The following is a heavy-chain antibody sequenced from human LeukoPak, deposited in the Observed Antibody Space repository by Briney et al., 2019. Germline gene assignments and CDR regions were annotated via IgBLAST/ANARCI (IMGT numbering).Heavy chain of an antibody. J-gene: IGHJ4*02. CDR3: ARASPPSSGYYTDY. CDR2: ISSSSSYI. Sequence: GGSLRLSCAASGFTFSNYWMSWVRQAPGKGLEWVSSISSSSSYIYYADSVKGRFTISRDNAKNSLYLQMNSLRAEDTAVYYCARASPPSSGYYTDYWGQGTLVTVSS. CDR1: GFTFSNYW. V-gene: IGHV3-21*01. D-gene: IGHD3-22*01.